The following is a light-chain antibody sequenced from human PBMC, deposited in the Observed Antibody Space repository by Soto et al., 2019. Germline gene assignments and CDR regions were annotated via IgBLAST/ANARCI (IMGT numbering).Light chain of an antibody. CDR2: DAS. Sequence: DIQMTQSPSTLSASVGDRVTITCRASQSISSWLAWYQQKPGKAPKLLIYDASSLESGVPSRFSGSGSGTEFTLTISSLQPDDVATYYCKEYNRYPGTFGPETKGEIK. V-gene: IGKV1-5*01. CDR1: QSISSW. J-gene: IGKJ1*01. CDR3: KEYNRYPGT.